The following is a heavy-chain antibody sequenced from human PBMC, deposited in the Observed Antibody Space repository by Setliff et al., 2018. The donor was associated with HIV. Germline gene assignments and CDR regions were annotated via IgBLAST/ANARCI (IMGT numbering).Heavy chain of an antibody. J-gene: IGHJ6*03. CDR3: ARYCGGDCYPSAYYMDV. Sequence: NPSETLSLTCTVSGYPISSGYYWGWIRQPPGKGLEWIGSIYHSGTTYYNPSLKSRLTISVDTSKNQFSLKLSSATAADTAVYYCARYCGGDCYPSAYYMDVWGKGTTVTVSS. CDR2: IYHSGTT. CDR1: GYPISSGYY. D-gene: IGHD2-21*01. V-gene: IGHV4-38-2*02.